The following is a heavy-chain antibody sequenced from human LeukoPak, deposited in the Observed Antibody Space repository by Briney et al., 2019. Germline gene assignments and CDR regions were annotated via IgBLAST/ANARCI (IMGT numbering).Heavy chain of an antibody. V-gene: IGHV3-30*18. D-gene: IGHD3-9*01. CDR2: ISYDGSNK. CDR1: GFSFSNYG. Sequence: PGGSLRLSCAASGFSFSNYGMHWVRQAPGKGLEWVAVISYDGSNKYYADSVKGRFTISRDNSKDTLYLQMNNLRAEDTAVYYCAKSLLTGRPETLMDWGQGTWSPSPQ. J-gene: IGHJ4*02. CDR3: AKSLLTGRPETLMD.